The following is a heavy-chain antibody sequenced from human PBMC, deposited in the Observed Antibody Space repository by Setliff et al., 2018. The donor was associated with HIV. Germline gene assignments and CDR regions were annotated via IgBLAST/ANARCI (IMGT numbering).Heavy chain of an antibody. Sequence: GASVKVSCKASGYTFTTYDINWVRQATGQGLEWMGWMNPNSGDTGYAQMVQDRITMTRDTSIGTAYLELSNLRSDDTAVYYGARGALRFLEWFQIDPWGQGTLVTVSS. V-gene: IGHV1-8*02. CDR1: GYTFTTYD. J-gene: IGHJ5*02. CDR2: MNPNSGDT. CDR3: ARGALRFLEWFQIDP. D-gene: IGHD3-3*01.